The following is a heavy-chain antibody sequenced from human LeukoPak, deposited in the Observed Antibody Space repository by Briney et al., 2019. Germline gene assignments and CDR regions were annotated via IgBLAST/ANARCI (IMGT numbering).Heavy chain of an antibody. CDR2: ISGSGGSP. D-gene: IGHD2-2*01. J-gene: IGHJ4*02. CDR1: GFTFSRNG. Sequence: PGKSLRLSCTASGFTFSRNGMSWVRQAPGRGLEWVSVISGSGGSPDYTDSVKGRFTISRDNSKNTLYLQMNSLRAEDTAVYYCAKGGKTIMCPTSCYDYWGQGTLVTVSS. CDR3: AKGGKTIMCPTSCYDY. V-gene: IGHV3-23*01.